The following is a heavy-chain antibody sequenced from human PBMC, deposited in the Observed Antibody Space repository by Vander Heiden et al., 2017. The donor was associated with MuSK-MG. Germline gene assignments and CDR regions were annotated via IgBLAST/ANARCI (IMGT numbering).Heavy chain of an antibody. CDR3: AREAQHYYFDY. CDR2: IYTSGST. Sequence: QVQLQESGPGLVKPSQTLSLTSPVPGGPISSGSYYWSWIRQPAGKGVEWIGRIYTSGSTNYNPSLKSRVTISVDTSKNQFSLKLSSVTAADTAVYYCAREAQHYYFDYWGQGTLVTVSS. D-gene: IGHD1-1*01. CDR1: GGPISSGSYY. J-gene: IGHJ4*02. V-gene: IGHV4-61*02.